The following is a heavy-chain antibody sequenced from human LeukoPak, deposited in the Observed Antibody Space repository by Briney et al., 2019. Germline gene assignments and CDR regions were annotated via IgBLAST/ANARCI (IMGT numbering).Heavy chain of an antibody. CDR3: ATDNSYGSGSYYT. Sequence: SETLSLTCTASGGSIRSSYWNWIRQPPGKGLEWIGYIYYSGNTNYNPSLKSRVTISVDTSNNQFSLKLSSVTAADTAVYYCATDNSYGSGSYYTWGQGTLVTVSS. V-gene: IGHV4-59*01. D-gene: IGHD3-10*01. J-gene: IGHJ4*02. CDR2: IYYSGNT. CDR1: GGSIRSSY.